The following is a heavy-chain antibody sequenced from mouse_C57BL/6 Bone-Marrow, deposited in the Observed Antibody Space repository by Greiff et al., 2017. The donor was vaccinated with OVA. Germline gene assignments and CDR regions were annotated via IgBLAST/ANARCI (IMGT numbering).Heavy chain of an antibody. D-gene: IGHD4-1*01. J-gene: IGHJ4*01. CDR2: ISDGGSYT. CDR3: ARDLARWDVNAMDY. Sequence: EVQRVESGGGLVKPGGSLKLSCAASGFTFSSYAMSWVRQTPEKRLEWVATISDGGSYTYYPDNVKGRFTISRDNAKNNLYLQMSHLKSEDTAMYYCARDLARWDVNAMDYWGQGTSVTVSS. V-gene: IGHV5-4*01. CDR1: GFTFSSYA.